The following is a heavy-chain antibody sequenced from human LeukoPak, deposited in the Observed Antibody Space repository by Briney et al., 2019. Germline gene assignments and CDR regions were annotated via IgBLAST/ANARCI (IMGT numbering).Heavy chain of an antibody. V-gene: IGHV3-48*01. CDR3: ARVTYYYYMDV. J-gene: IGHJ6*03. CDR2: ISSSSSTI. Sequence: GGSLRLSCAASGFSFSSYNMNWVRQAPGKGLEWVSYISSSSSTIYYADSVKGRFTISRDNAKNSLYLQMNSLRAEDTAVYYCARVTYYYYMDVWGKGTTVTVSS. CDR1: GFSFSSYN.